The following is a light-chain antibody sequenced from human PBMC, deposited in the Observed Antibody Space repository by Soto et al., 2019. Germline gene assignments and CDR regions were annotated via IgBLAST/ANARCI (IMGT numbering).Light chain of an antibody. J-gene: IGLJ1*01. V-gene: IGLV1-44*01. CDR2: SGN. Sequence: QSVLTQPPSASGTPGQRVTISCSGSSSNIGTNTVNWYQHLPGSAPKLLIYSGNQRPSGVPDRFSASKSGTSASLAISGLQSGDEADYYCAAWDDSLTGYVFGPGTKVTVL. CDR3: AAWDDSLTGYV. CDR1: SSNIGTNT.